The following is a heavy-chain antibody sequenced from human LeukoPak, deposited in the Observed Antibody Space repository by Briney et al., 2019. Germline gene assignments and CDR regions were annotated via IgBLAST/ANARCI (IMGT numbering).Heavy chain of an antibody. Sequence: GGSLRLSCATSGFTFSDCWMSWVRQAPGKGLXXXXXIKRKIDGETTDYGAPVKGRFTISRDDSKNTLSLQMNSLQTEDTAVYYCVAGLGSSELVYWGQGTLVTVSS. CDR1: GFTFSDCW. D-gene: IGHD3-9*01. CDR3: VAGLGSSELVY. J-gene: IGHJ4*02. V-gene: IGHV3-15*01. CDR2: IKRKIDGETT.